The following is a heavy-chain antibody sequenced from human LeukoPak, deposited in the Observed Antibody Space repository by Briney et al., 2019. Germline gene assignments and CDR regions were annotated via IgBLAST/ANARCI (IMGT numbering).Heavy chain of an antibody. Sequence: GGSPRLSRAASGFTVSAYAMAWVRQAPGKGLEWVSTIYDDNTYYADSVKGRFAISTDNSKNTLYLQMNSLRVEDTAVYFCAARKVRGVWFYLDYWGQGTLVTVSS. CDR1: GFTVSAYA. CDR2: IYDDNT. CDR3: AARKVRGVWFYLDY. V-gene: IGHV3-23*01. D-gene: IGHD3-10*01. J-gene: IGHJ4*02.